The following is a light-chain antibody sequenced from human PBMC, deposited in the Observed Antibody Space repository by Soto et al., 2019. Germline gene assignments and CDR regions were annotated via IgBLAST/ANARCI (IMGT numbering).Light chain of an antibody. Sequence: EIVMTRSPATLSVSPGERATLSCRASQSVSSNLAWYQQKPGQAPRLLIYGASTRATGIPARFSGSGSGTEFTLTISSLQSEDFAVYYCQQYNNWPGYTFGQGTKLEIK. CDR2: GAS. V-gene: IGKV3-15*01. CDR3: QQYNNWPGYT. CDR1: QSVSSN. J-gene: IGKJ2*01.